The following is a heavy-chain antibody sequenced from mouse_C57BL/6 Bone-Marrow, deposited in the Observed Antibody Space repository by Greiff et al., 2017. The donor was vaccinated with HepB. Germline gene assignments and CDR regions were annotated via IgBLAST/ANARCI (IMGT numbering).Heavy chain of an antibody. V-gene: IGHV10-3*01. CDR2: IRSKSSNYAT. CDR3: VREEGVEGYYWYFDV. CDR1: GFTFNTYA. D-gene: IGHD2-3*01. Sequence: EVQGVESGGGLVQPKGSLKLSCAASGFTFNTYAMHWVRQAPGKGLEWVARIRSKSSNYATYYADSVKDRFTISRDDSQSMLYLQMNNLKTEDTAMYYGVREEGVEGYYWYFDVWGTGTTVTVSS. J-gene: IGHJ1*03.